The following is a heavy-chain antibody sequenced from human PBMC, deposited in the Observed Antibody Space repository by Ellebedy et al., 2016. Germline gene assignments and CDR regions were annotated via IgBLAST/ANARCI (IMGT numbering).Heavy chain of an antibody. CDR1: GGSVSSGSYY. D-gene: IGHD3-10*01. J-gene: IGHJ6*02. CDR3: ARMVVVRGVIIEYYYGMDV. Sequence: SETLSLXXTVSGGSVSSGSYYWSWIRQPPGKGLEWIGYIYYSGSTNYNPSLKGRVTISVDTSKNQFSLKLSSVTAADTAVYYCARMVVVRGVIIEYYYGMDVWGQGTTVTVSS. CDR2: IYYSGST. V-gene: IGHV4-61*01.